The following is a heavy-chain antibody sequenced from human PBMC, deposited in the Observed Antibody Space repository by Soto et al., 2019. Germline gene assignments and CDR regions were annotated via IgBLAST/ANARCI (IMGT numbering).Heavy chain of an antibody. Sequence: GESLKISCKGSGYSFTSYWISWVRQMPGKGLEWMGRIDPSDSYTNYSPSFQGHVTISADKSISTAYLQWSSLKASDTAMYYCARRRIVGATHHYYFVMDVWGQGTTVTLSS. CDR3: ARRRIVGATHHYYFVMDV. J-gene: IGHJ6*02. CDR2: IDPSDSYT. D-gene: IGHD1-26*01. V-gene: IGHV5-10-1*01. CDR1: GYSFTSYW.